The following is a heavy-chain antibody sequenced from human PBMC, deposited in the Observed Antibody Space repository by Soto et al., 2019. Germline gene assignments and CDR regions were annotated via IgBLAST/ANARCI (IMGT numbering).Heavy chain of an antibody. Sequence: QAQLVESGGGVVQPGRSLRLSCAASGFSFRSFVMHWVRQAPGKGLAWVALISYDETKAYYADSVKGRFTVSRDNSKNTLDLHMDSLTPDDTAVYYCARGRYGSGSLYAGLAYWGQGTLVNVSS. V-gene: IGHV3-30*04. D-gene: IGHD3-10*01. CDR2: ISYDETKA. CDR3: ARGRYGSGSLYAGLAY. CDR1: GFSFRSFV. J-gene: IGHJ4*02.